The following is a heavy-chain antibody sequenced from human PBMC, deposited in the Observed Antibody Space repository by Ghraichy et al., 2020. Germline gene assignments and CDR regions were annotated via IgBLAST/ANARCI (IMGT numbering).Heavy chain of an antibody. CDR2: IYSGGST. CDR1: GFTVSSNY. J-gene: IGHJ6*02. V-gene: IGHV3-53*01. D-gene: IGHD3-22*01. Sequence: GGSLRLSCAASGFTVSSNYMSWVRQAPGKGLEWVSVIYSGGSTFYADSVKGRFTISRDNSKNTLYLQMNSLRAEDTAVYYCARQYGDYYDSSGYFSSGMDVWGQGTTVTVSS. CDR3: ARQYGDYYDSSGYFSSGMDV.